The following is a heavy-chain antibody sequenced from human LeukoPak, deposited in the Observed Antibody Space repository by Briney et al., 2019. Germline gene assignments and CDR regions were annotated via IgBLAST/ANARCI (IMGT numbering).Heavy chain of an antibody. CDR3: AKVFYGGYGARIDY. Sequence: PSETLSLTCTVSGASISNSYWSWIRQPAGEGLEWIGRIYSSGGTNYNPSLKSRVTMSVDTSRNQFSLKMISMNAADTAVYYRAKVFYGGYGARIDYWGHGILVTVSS. J-gene: IGHJ4*01. V-gene: IGHV4-4*07. CDR2: IYSSGGT. D-gene: IGHD4/OR15-4a*01. CDR1: GASISNSY.